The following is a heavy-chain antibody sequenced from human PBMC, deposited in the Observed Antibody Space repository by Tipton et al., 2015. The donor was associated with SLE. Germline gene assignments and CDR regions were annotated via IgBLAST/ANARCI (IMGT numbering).Heavy chain of an antibody. CDR1: GGSFSGYY. Sequence: TLSLTCAVCGGSFSGYYWSWIRQPPGKGLEWIGEINHSGSTNYNPSLKSRVTISVDTSKNQFSLKLSSVTAADTAVYYCARLPVAGTTEFDCWGQGTLVTVSS. CDR3: ARLPVAGTTEFDC. D-gene: IGHD6-19*01. J-gene: IGHJ4*02. V-gene: IGHV4-34*01. CDR2: INHSGST.